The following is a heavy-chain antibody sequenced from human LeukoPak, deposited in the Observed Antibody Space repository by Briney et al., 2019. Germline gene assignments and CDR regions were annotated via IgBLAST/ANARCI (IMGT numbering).Heavy chain of an antibody. CDR2: INHSGST. J-gene: IGHJ4*02. D-gene: IGHD6-6*01. CDR3: ARDRIAARSPFDY. V-gene: IGHV4-39*07. CDR1: GGSIRSRDYY. Sequence: SETLSLTCTVSGGSIRSRDYYWSWIRQPPGKGLEWIGEINHSGSTNYNPSLKSRVIISVDTSKNQFSLKLSSVTAADTAVYYCARDRIAARSPFDYWGQGTLVTVSS.